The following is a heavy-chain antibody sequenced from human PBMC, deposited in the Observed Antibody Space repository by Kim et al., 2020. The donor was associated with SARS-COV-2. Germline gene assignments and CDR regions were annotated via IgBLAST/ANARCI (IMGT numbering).Heavy chain of an antibody. Sequence: GGSLRLSCAASGFTFSSYSMNWVRQAPGKGLEWVSSISSSSIYIYYADSLKGRFTISRDNAKNSLYLQMNSLRAEDTAVYYCARALVVTATDFDYWGQGT. CDR2: ISSSSIYI. D-gene: IGHD2-21*02. V-gene: IGHV3-21*01. J-gene: IGHJ4*02. CDR3: ARALVVTATDFDY. CDR1: GFTFSSYS.